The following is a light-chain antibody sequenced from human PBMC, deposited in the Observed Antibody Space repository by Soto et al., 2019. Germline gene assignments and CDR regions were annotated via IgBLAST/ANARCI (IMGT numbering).Light chain of an antibody. V-gene: IGKV3-15*01. J-gene: IGKJ1*01. CDR2: GAS. CDR1: QSVSSN. CDR3: QQYNNWPRT. Sequence: ETMMTQSPATLSVSPGARATLSCRASQSVSSNLAWYQQKPGQAPRLLIYGASSRATGIPARFGGSGSGTEFSLTISSLQSEDFAVYYCQQYNNWPRTFGQGTKVDIK.